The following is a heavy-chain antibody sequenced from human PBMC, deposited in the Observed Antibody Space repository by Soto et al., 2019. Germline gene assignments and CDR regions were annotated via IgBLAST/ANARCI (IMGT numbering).Heavy chain of an antibody. D-gene: IGHD3-10*01. CDR3: ARVLLWFGEKVGYGMDV. Sequence: LSLTCTVSGGSISSYYWSWIRQPPGKGLEWIGYIYYSGSTNYNPSLKSRVTISVDTSKNQFSLKLSSVTAADTAVYYCARVLLWFGEKVGYGMDVWGQGTTVTVSS. CDR2: IYYSGST. V-gene: IGHV4-59*01. CDR1: GGSISSYY. J-gene: IGHJ6*02.